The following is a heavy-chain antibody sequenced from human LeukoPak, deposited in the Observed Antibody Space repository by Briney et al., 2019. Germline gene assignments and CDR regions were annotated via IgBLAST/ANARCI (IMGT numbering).Heavy chain of an antibody. Sequence: ASVKVSCKASGYTFTGYYMHWVRQAPGQGLEWMGWINPNSGGTNYAQKFQGRVTMTRDTSISTAYMELSRLRSDDTAVYYCARVQVGYCSGGSCYLGALDIWGQGTMVTVSS. CDR2: INPNSGGT. CDR1: GYTFTGYY. V-gene: IGHV1-2*02. D-gene: IGHD2-15*01. J-gene: IGHJ3*02. CDR3: ARVQVGYCSGGSCYLGALDI.